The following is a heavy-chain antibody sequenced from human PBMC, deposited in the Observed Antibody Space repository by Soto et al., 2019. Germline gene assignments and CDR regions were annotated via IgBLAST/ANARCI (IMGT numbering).Heavy chain of an antibody. CDR3: ASDPRSKKGIPAAGNFDY. J-gene: IGHJ4*02. CDR2: INAGNGNT. D-gene: IGHD6-13*01. CDR1: GYTFTSYA. Sequence: ASVKVSCKASGYTFTSYAMHWVRQAPGQRLEWMGWINAGNGNTKYSQKFQGRVTITRDTSASTAYMELSSLRSEDTAVYYCASDPRSKKGIPAAGNFDYWGQGTLVTVCS. V-gene: IGHV1-3*01.